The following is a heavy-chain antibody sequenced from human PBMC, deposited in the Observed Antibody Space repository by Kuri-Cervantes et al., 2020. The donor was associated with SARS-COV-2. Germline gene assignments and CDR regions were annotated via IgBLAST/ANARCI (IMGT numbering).Heavy chain of an antibody. J-gene: IGHJ4*02. CDR1: GFTFSSYD. V-gene: IGHV3-21*01. CDR3: ASFLEGQTVTTAGVFDY. CDR2: ISSSSSYI. D-gene: IGHD4-17*01. Sequence: LSLTCAACGFTFSSYDMHWVRQATGKGLEWVSSISSSSSYIYYADSVKGRFTISRDNAKNSLYLQMNSLRAEDTAVYYCASFLEGQTVTTAGVFDYWGQGTLVTVSS.